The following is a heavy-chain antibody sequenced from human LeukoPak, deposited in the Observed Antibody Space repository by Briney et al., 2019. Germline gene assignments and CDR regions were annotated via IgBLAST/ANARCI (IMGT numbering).Heavy chain of an antibody. D-gene: IGHD3-10*01. CDR2: INHSGST. Sequence: PSETLSLTCAVYGGSFSGYYWSWIRQPPGKGLEWIGEINHSGSTNYNPSLKSRVTISVDTSKNQFPLKLSSVTAADTAVYYCARGSPSHYGSGSYYTWWLDPWGQGTLVTVSS. CDR3: ARGSPSHYGSGSYYTWWLDP. J-gene: IGHJ5*02. V-gene: IGHV4-34*01. CDR1: GGSFSGYY.